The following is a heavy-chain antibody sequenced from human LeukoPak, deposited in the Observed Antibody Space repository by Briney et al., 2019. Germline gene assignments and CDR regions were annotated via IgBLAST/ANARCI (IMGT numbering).Heavy chain of an antibody. CDR3: ARGPRGLDY. V-gene: IGHV4-39*01. CDR1: GGSISSSSYY. D-gene: IGHD3-10*01. CDR2: IYYSGST. J-gene: IGHJ4*02. Sequence: NPSETLSLTCTVSGGSISSSSYYWGWIRQPPGKGLEWIGSIYYSGSTYYNPSLKSRVTISVDTSKNQFSLKLSSVTAADTAVYYCARGPRGLDYWGQGTLVTVSS.